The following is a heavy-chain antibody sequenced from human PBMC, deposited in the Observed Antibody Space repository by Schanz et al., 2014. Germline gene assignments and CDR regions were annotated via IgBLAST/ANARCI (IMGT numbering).Heavy chain of an antibody. Sequence: VQLVESGGGLVQPGRSLRLSCAAYGFTLSSYAMHWVRQAPGKGLEWVALISNDGSIKYYADSVEGRFTISRDNSRNTLYLQMNSLRAEDTAVYYCARDRGYCSGGSCLTFDYWGQGTLVTVSS. CDR3: ARDRGYCSGGSCLTFDY. CDR1: GFTLSSYA. V-gene: IGHV3-30-3*01. J-gene: IGHJ4*02. D-gene: IGHD2-15*01. CDR2: ISNDGSIK.